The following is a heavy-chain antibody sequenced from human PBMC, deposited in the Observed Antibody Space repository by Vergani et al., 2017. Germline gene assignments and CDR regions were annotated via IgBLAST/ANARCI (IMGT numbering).Heavy chain of an antibody. V-gene: IGHV4-34*01. D-gene: IGHD3-10*01. CDR2: INHSGST. J-gene: IGHJ4*02. CDR1: GGSFSGYY. Sequence: QVQLQQWGAGLLKPSETLSLTCAVYGGSFSGYYWSWIRQPPGKGLAWIGEINHSGSTNYNPSLKSRVTISVDTSKNQFSLKLSSVTAADTAVYYCARGRREIRRRFGELFFLYWGQGTLVTVSS. CDR3: ARGRREIRRRFGELFFLY.